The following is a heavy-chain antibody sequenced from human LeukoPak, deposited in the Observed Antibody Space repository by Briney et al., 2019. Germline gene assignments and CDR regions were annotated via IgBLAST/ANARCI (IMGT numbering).Heavy chain of an antibody. CDR2: ISYDGSNK. CDR3: ARGAAAVPQWWFDP. D-gene: IGHD6-13*01. V-gene: IGHV3-30*03. J-gene: IGHJ5*02. Sequence: GGSLRLSCAASGFTFSSYGMHWVRQAPGKGLEWVAVISYDGSNKYYADSVKGRFTISRDNAKNSLYLQMNSLRAEDAAVYYCARGAAAVPQWWFDPWGQGTLVTVSS. CDR1: GFTFSSYG.